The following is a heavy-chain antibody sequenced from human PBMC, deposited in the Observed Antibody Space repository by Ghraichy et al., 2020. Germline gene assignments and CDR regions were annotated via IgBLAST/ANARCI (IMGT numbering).Heavy chain of an antibody. CDR2: IWYDGSNK. J-gene: IGHJ2*01. V-gene: IGHV3-33*01. Sequence: GGSLRLSCAASGFSFSSYGMHWVRQAPGKGLEGVAVIWYDGSNKYYADSVKGRFTISRDNSKNTLYLQMNSLRAEDTAVYYCARDRGYPSPYWYFDLWGRGTLVTVSS. D-gene: IGHD1-1*01. CDR3: ARDRGYPSPYWYFDL. CDR1: GFSFSSYG.